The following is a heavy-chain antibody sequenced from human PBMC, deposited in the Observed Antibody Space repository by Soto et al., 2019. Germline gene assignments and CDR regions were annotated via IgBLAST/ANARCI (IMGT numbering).Heavy chain of an antibody. J-gene: IGHJ6*02. D-gene: IGHD6-19*01. CDR3: ARFSGSYYYAMDV. CDR2: INHSGAT. V-gene: IGHV4-34*01. CDR1: GGSFSGYY. Sequence: SETLSLTCAVYGGSFSGYYWSWIRQPPGKGLEWIGEINHSGATNYKPSLKRRVTISVDTSKNQFSLQLKSVTAADTALYYCARFSGSYYYAMDVWGQGSTVTVSS.